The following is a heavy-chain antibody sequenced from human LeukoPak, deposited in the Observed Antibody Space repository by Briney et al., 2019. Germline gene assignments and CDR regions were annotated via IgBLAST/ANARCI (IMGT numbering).Heavy chain of an antibody. CDR1: GYTFTDYY. J-gene: IGHJ4*02. Sequence: GASVKVSCKASGYTFTDYYLHWVRQAPGQGLEWMGWINPDSGGTNCAPKFQGRVTMTRDTSISTAYMELSRLRSDDTAVYYCAREGHKSYYYDYWGQGTLVTVSS. D-gene: IGHD1-26*01. V-gene: IGHV1-2*02. CDR3: AREGHKSYYYDY. CDR2: INPDSGGT.